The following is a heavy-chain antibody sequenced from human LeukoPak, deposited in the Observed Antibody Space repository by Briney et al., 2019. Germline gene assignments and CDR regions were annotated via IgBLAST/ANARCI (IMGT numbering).Heavy chain of an antibody. CDR1: GFTFSSYV. D-gene: IGHD3-9*01. J-gene: IGHJ4*02. Sequence: PGGSLRLSCAASGFTFSSYVMHWVRQAPGKGLEWVAFIRYDGSHKYYSDSVKGRFTVSRDNSKNTLYLQMNSLRTEDTAVYYCAKELRYFDWLLLETYYFDYWGQGTLVTVSS. V-gene: IGHV3-30*02. CDR2: IRYDGSHK. CDR3: AKELRYFDWLLLETYYFDY.